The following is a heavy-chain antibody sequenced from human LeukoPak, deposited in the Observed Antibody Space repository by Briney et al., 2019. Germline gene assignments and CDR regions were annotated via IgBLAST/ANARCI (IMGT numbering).Heavy chain of an antibody. CDR1: GYTFTGYY. J-gene: IGHJ3*02. Sequence: ASVKVSCKASGYTFTGYYIHWVRQAPGQGLEWMGWINPNSGGTNYAQKFQGRVTMTRDTSISTAYMELSRLRSDDTAVYYCARGGWWELLRNAFDIWGQGTMVTVSS. V-gene: IGHV1-2*02. CDR3: ARGGWWELLRNAFDI. CDR2: INPNSGGT. D-gene: IGHD1-26*01.